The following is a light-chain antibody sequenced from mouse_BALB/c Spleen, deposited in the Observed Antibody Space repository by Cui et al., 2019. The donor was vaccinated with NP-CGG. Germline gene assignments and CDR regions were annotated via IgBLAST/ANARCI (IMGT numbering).Light chain of an antibody. J-gene: IGLJ1*01. CDR2: GTN. Sequence: AVVTKKSALTTSPGETVTLTCRSSIGAVTTSNYANWVQEKTDHLFTGLIGGTNNRAPGVPARFSGSLIGDKAALTITGAQTEDEAIYFCALWYSNHWVFGGGTKLTVL. CDR3: ALWYSNHWV. CDR1: IGAVTTSNY. V-gene: IGLV1*01.